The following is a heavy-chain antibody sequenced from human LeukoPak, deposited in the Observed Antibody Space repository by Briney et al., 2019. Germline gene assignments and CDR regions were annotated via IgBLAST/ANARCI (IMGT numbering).Heavy chain of an antibody. Sequence: GGSLRLSCAASGFTFSSYWMSWVRQAPGKGLEWVANIKQDGGEKYYVDSVKGRFTISRDNAKNSLYLQKNSLRAEDTAVYYCARISYDSSGYLIDFDLWGRGTLVTVSS. CDR2: IKQDGGEK. V-gene: IGHV3-7*01. J-gene: IGHJ2*01. D-gene: IGHD3-22*01. CDR3: ARISYDSSGYLIDFDL. CDR1: GFTFSSYW.